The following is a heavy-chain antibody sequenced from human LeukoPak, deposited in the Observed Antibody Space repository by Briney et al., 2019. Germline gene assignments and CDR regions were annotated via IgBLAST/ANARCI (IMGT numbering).Heavy chain of an antibody. V-gene: IGHV1-18*01. D-gene: IGHD2-2*01. CDR1: DYTFTNYG. J-gene: IGHJ4*02. Sequence: ASVKVSCKASDYTFTNYGIIWVRQAPGQGLEWMGWISTYNGDTNYAQKFQGRVTMTTDTSTSTAYMELRSLRSDDTALYYCARAYCSSTGCFFVDYWGQGTLVTVSP. CDR2: ISTYNGDT. CDR3: ARAYCSSTGCFFVDY.